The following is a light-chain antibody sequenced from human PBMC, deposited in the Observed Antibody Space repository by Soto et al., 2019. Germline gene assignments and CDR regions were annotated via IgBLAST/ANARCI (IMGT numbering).Light chain of an antibody. Sequence: IVLTQSPGTLSLTPGERATLSCRASQSVSSSYLAWYQQKPGQAPRLLIYGASSRGTAIPDRFSGSGSGTDFTLTISRLEDEDAAVYYCQQYGSRPPFTFGPGTRVDIK. CDR1: QSVSSSY. J-gene: IGKJ3*01. V-gene: IGKV3-20*01. CDR2: GAS. CDR3: QQYGSRPPFT.